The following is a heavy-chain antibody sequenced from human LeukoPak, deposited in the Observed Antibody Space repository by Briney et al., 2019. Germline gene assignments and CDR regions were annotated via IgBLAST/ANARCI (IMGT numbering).Heavy chain of an antibody. CDR2: IKSKTDGGTI. Sequence: SGGSLRLSCAASGFTFSDAWMNWARQAPGKGLEWVGRIKSKTDGGTIDYAAPVKGRFIISRDDSKKTLFLQMNSLKTEDTAVYYCTTALYDWNDANYWGQGTLVTVSS. CDR1: GFTFSDAW. V-gene: IGHV3-15*01. J-gene: IGHJ4*02. CDR3: TTALYDWNDANY. D-gene: IGHD1-1*01.